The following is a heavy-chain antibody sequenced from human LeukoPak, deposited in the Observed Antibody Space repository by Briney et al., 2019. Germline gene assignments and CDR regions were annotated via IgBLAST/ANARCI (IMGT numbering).Heavy chain of an antibody. J-gene: IGHJ4*02. V-gene: IGHV1-24*01. CDR2: FDPEDGET. CDR1: GYTLTELS. CDR3: AREGPETYYFDF. Sequence: ASVRVSCKVSGYTLTELSMHWVRQAPGKGLEWMGGFDPEDGETIYAQKFQGRVTMTEDTSTDTAYMELSSLRSEDTAVYYCAREGPETYYFDFWGQGTLVTVSS. D-gene: IGHD5-24*01.